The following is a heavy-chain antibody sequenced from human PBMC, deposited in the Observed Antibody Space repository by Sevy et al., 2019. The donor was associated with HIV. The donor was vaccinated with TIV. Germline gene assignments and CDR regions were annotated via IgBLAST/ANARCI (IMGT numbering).Heavy chain of an antibody. CDR2: ISTSSSYI. Sequence: GGSLRLSCAASGFTFSSYNMNWVRQAPGKGVEWVSSISTSSSYIYYADSVKGRFTISRDNARNSLYLQMNSLRAADTAVYYCARDLEEYCSGGSCTRFDYWGQGTLVTVSS. CDR1: GFTFSSYN. D-gene: IGHD2-15*01. V-gene: IGHV3-21*06. CDR3: ARDLEEYCSGGSCTRFDY. J-gene: IGHJ4*02.